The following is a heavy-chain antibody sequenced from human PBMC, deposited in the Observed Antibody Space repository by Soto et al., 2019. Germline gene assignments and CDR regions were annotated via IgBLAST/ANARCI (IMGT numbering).Heavy chain of an antibody. Sequence: QVQLVQSGAEVKKPGASVKVSCKASGYSFTRYGISWVRQAPGQGLEWMGWISAYNDNTKYAQTFRGRVSMTTDTSTSTAHMELRSLTSDYTAVYYCAREGYCSSGSCALYSHDYFGMDVWGQGTTVTVSS. D-gene: IGHD2-15*01. CDR1: GYSFTRYG. CDR3: AREGYCSSGSCALYSHDYFGMDV. CDR2: ISAYNDNT. V-gene: IGHV1-18*01. J-gene: IGHJ6*02.